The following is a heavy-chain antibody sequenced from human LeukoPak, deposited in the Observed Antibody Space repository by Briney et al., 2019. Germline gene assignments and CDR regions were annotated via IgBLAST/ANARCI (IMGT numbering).Heavy chain of an antibody. CDR1: GFTFSSYA. CDR2: ISGSGGST. V-gene: IGHV3-23*01. J-gene: IGHJ6*03. Sequence: PGGSLRLSCAASGFTFSSYAMSWVRQAPGKGLEWVSAISGSGGSTYYADSVTGRFSISRDNSKNTVYLQMNSLRAEDTAVYYCAKKTSHFSYYMDVWGKGTTVTVSS. D-gene: IGHD2/OR15-2a*01. CDR3: AKKTSHFSYYMDV.